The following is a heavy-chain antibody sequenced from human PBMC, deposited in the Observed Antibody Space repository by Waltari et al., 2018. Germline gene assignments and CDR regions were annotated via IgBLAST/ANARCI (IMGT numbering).Heavy chain of an antibody. J-gene: IGHJ5*02. CDR2: IRYDGSNK. Sequence: QLVESGGGVVQPGGSLRLSCAASGFTFSSFGMHWVRQAPGKGRYGVTVIRYDGSNKYYADSVKGRVIISSDNSKNPVYLQMNSLRPEDAAVYYCAKGSGSYEGFDPWGQGTLVTVSS. D-gene: IGHD1-26*01. CDR1: GFTFSSFG. CDR3: AKGSGSYEGFDP. V-gene: IGHV3-30*02.